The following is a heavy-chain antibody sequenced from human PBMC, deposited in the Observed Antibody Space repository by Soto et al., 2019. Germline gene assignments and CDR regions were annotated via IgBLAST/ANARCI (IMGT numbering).Heavy chain of an antibody. Sequence: EVQLLESGGGLVQPGGSLRLSCAASGFTFSSYGLSWVRQAPGKGLEWVSGISGSGGSTYYADSVKGRFTISRDNSKNTLYLQMNSLRAEDTAVYYCAKSLGDMVTFGGVIIVTLGDYWDQGTLVTVTS. J-gene: IGHJ4*02. CDR2: ISGSGGST. V-gene: IGHV3-23*01. D-gene: IGHD3-16*02. CDR3: AKSLGDMVTFGGVIIVTLGDY. CDR1: GFTFSSYG.